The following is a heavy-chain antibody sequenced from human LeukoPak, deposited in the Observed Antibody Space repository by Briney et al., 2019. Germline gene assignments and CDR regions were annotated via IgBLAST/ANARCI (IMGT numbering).Heavy chain of an antibody. J-gene: IGHJ4*02. Sequence: ASVKVSCKASGYTFTSYYMHWVRQAPGHGLEWMGIINPSGGSTSYAQKFQGRVNMTRDTSKSTVYMELSSLRAEDTAVYYCARGQSRDGYNLDYDYWGQGTLVTVSS. D-gene: IGHD5-24*01. V-gene: IGHV1-46*03. CDR3: ARGQSRDGYNLDYDY. CDR2: INPSGGST. CDR1: GYTFTSYY.